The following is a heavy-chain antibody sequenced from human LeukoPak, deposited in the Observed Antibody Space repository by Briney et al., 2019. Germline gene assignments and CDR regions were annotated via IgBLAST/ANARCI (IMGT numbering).Heavy chain of an antibody. CDR3: AREAVVTGSRAFDI. Sequence: SETLSLTCAVSGGSISSGGYSWSWIRQPPGKGLEWIGYIYHSGSTYYNPSLKSRVTISVDRSKNQFSLKLSSVTAADTAVYYCAREAVVTGSRAFDIWGQGTVVTVSS. J-gene: IGHJ3*02. V-gene: IGHV4-30-2*01. CDR1: GGSISSGGYS. D-gene: IGHD4-23*01. CDR2: IYHSGST.